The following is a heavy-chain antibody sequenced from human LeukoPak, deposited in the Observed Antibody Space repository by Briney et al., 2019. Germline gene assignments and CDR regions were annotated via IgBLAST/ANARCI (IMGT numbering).Heavy chain of an antibody. J-gene: IGHJ6*02. D-gene: IGHD4-11*01. CDR3: ASTTVTNFHEYGMDV. Sequence: PSETLSLTCTVSGGSISSSSYYWGWIRQPPGKGLEWIGSIYYSGSTYYNPSLKSRVTISVDTSKNQFSLKLSSVTAADTAVYSCASTTVTNFHEYGMDVWGQGTTVTVSS. V-gene: IGHV4-39*01. CDR1: GGSISSSSYY. CDR2: IYYSGST.